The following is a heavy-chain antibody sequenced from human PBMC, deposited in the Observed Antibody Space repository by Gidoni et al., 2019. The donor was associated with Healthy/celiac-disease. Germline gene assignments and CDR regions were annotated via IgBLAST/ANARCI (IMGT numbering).Heavy chain of an antibody. Sequence: QVQLQQWGAGLLKPSETLSLTCAVYGGSFSGYYWSWIRQPPGKGLEWIGEINHSGSTNYNPSLKSRVTISVDTSKNQFSLKLSSVTAADTAVYYCARGGSSSWYIRRYYYYGMDVWGQGTTVTVSS. D-gene: IGHD6-13*01. J-gene: IGHJ6*02. CDR2: INHSGST. CDR1: GGSFSGYY. CDR3: ARGGSSSWYIRRYYYYGMDV. V-gene: IGHV4-34*01.